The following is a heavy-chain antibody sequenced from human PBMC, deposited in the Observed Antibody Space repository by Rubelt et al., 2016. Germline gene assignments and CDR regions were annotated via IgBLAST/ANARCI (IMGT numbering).Heavy chain of an antibody. D-gene: IGHD5-24*01. CDR1: GYTFTSYG. V-gene: IGHV1-18*01. Sequence: QVQLVQSGAEVKKPGASVKVSCKASGYTFTSYGISWVRQAPGPGLEWMGWISAYNGTTNYAQTLQGRVTMTTDTSTSTAYMELRSLRSDDTAVYYCARRDGYNWDDAFDIWGQGTMVTVSS. CDR3: ARRDGYNWDDAFDI. CDR2: ISAYNGTT. J-gene: IGHJ3*02.